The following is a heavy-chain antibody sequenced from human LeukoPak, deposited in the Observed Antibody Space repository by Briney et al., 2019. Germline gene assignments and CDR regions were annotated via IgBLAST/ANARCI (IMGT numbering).Heavy chain of an antibody. J-gene: IGHJ3*02. CDR3: AKDWGEITMDREVRWRCAFDI. D-gene: IGHD3-10*01. Sequence: GGSLRLSCAASGFTFSSYAMSWVRQAPGKGLEWVSAISGSGGSTYYADSVKGRFTISRDNSKSTLYLQMNSLRAEDTAVYYCAKDWGEITMDREVRWRCAFDIWGQGTMVTVSS. V-gene: IGHV3-23*01. CDR2: ISGSGGST. CDR1: GFTFSSYA.